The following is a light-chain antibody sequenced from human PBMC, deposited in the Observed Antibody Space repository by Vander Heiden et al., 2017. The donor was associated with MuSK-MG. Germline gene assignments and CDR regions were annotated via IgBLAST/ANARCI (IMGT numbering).Light chain of an antibody. V-gene: IGKV3-20*01. J-gene: IGKJ1*01. CDR1: QRVSSSY. Sequence: EIVLTQSPRTLSLSPGERATLSCRASQRVSSSYLAWYQQKPGQAPRLLIYGASSRATGIPDRFSGSGSGTDFTLTISRLEPEDFAVYYCQQYGSSPGTFGQGTKVEIK. CDR2: GAS. CDR3: QQYGSSPGT.